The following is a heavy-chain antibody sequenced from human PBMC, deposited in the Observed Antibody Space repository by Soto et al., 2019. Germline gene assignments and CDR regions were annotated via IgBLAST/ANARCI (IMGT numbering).Heavy chain of an antibody. CDR2: VYYNGDT. CDR1: GGSTHSYY. Sequence: QVQLQESGPGLVKPSETLSLTCTVSGGSTHSYYWAWIRQPPGKGLEWMGYVYYNGDTNYNPSLKSRVTISVDASKNQFSLKLTSVTPADTAVYYCAWGHGHGGSSFDFWGQGTLVTVSS. D-gene: IGHD2-15*01. J-gene: IGHJ4*02. CDR3: AWGHGHGGSSFDF. V-gene: IGHV4-59*01.